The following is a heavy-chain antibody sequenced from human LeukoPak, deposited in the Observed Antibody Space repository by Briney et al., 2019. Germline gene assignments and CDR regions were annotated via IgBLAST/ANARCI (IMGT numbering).Heavy chain of an antibody. CDR3: AREGYCSSTSCRPQYFQH. V-gene: IGHV3-21*01. D-gene: IGHD2-2*01. Sequence: GGSLRLSCAASGFTFSSYSMNWVRQAPGKGLEWLSSISSSSSYIYYADSVKGRFTISRDNAKNSLYLQMNSLRAEDTAVYYCAREGYCSSTSCRPQYFQHWGQGTLVTVSS. CDR1: GFTFSSYS. CDR2: ISSSSSYI. J-gene: IGHJ1*01.